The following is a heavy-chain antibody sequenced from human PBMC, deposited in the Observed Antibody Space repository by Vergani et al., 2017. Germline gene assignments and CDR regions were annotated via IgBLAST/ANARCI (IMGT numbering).Heavy chain of an antibody. J-gene: IGHJ4*02. D-gene: IGHD6-13*01. Sequence: QVQLQQWGAGLLKPSETLSLTCAVSGGSISSSNWWSWVRQPPGKGLEWIGEIYHSGSTNYNPSLKSRVTISVDKSKNQFSLKLSSVTAADTAVYYCASGKIAAAGFDYWGQGTLVTVSS. V-gene: IGHV4-4*02. CDR2: IYHSGST. CDR1: GGSISSSNW. CDR3: ASGKIAAAGFDY.